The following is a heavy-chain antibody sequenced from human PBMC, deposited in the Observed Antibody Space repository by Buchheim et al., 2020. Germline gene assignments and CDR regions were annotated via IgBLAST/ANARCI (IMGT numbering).Heavy chain of an antibody. CDR1: GFTFSSYA. D-gene: IGHD2-2*01. J-gene: IGHJ6*02. Sequence: QVQLVESGGGVVQPGRSLRLSCAASGFTFSSYAMHWVRQAPGKGLEWVAVISYDGSNKYYADSVKGRFTISRDNSKNTLYLQMNSLRAEDTAVYYCAREECSSTSCYDYYYGMDVWGQGTT. V-gene: IGHV3-30*04. CDR2: ISYDGSNK. CDR3: AREECSSTSCYDYYYGMDV.